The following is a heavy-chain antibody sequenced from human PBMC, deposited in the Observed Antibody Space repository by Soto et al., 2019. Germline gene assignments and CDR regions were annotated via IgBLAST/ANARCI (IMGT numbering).Heavy chain of an antibody. V-gene: IGHV3-23*01. CDR1: GFTFSTYA. Sequence: PGGSLRLSCAASGFTFSTYAMSWVRQVPGKGLEWVSTISNGGGDRTYYADSVKGRFTISRDNSKNTVHLQMNSLRVEDTALYYCAKDRGAIFGDLWGQGTLVTVSS. J-gene: IGHJ5*02. D-gene: IGHD3-3*01. CDR3: AKDRGAIFGDL. CDR2: ISNGGGDRT.